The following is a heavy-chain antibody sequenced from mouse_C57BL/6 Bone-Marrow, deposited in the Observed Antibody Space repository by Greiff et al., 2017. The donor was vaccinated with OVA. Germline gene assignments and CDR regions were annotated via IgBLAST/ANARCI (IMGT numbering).Heavy chain of an antibody. CDR2: IDPSDSET. D-gene: IGHD3-2*02. Sequence: VQLQQPGAELVRPGSSVKLSCKASGYTFTSYWMHWVKQRPIQGLEWIGNIDPSDSETHYNQKFKDKATLTEDKSSSTAYMQLSSLTSEDSAVYYCARDSSGYRFAYWGQGTLVTVSA. V-gene: IGHV1-52*01. CDR1: GYTFTSYW. J-gene: IGHJ3*01. CDR3: ARDSSGYRFAY.